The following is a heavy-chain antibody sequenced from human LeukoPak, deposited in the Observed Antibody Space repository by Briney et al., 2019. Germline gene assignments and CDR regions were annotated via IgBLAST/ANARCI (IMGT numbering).Heavy chain of an antibody. V-gene: IGHV4-59*08. D-gene: IGHD6-19*01. Sequence: SETLSLLCTVSGGPISSYYWSWIRQPPGKGLEWIGYIYYSGSTNYNPSLKSRVTISVDTSKNQFSLKLSSVTAADTAVYYCARQTAVAGTLFLAYHAAYFDYWGQGTLVTVSS. CDR3: ARQTAVAGTLFLAYHAAYFDY. CDR2: IYYSGST. J-gene: IGHJ4*02. CDR1: GGPISSYY.